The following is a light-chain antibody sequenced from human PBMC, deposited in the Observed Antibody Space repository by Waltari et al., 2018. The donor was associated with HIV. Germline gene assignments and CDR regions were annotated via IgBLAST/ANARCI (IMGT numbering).Light chain of an antibody. V-gene: IGLV1-40*01. CDR2: GNS. Sequence: QSVLTQPPSVSGAPGQRVTISCPGSSSNIGAGYDVHWYQQLPETAPKLLIYGNSNRPSGVPDRFSGSKSGTSASLAITGLQAEDEADYYCQSYDSSLSALFGGGTKLTVL. J-gene: IGLJ2*01. CDR1: SSNIGAGYD. CDR3: QSYDSSLSAL.